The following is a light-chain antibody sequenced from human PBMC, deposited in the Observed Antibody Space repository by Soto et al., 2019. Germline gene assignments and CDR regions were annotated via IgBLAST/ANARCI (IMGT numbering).Light chain of an antibody. CDR3: QQYNSYSKT. CDR2: KAS. V-gene: IGKV1-5*03. Sequence: DIHITQSPSILSASVGDRVTITCRASQSISSWLAWYQQKPGKAPNLLIHKASHLESGVPSRFSGSYSGTEFTLTITSLQPEDFATYYCQQYNSYSKTFGQGTKVDI. J-gene: IGKJ1*01. CDR1: QSISSW.